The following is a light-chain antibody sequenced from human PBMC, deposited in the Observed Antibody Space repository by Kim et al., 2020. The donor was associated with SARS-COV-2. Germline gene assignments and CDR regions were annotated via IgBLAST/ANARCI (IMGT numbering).Light chain of an antibody. CDR3: YSSTDNQGGL. V-gene: IGLV3-27*01. CDR2: KDT. Sequence: VYPGKTALITCSGDILTRKYARWFQQKQGQAPVLVIYKDTERPSWIPERFSGSTSGTTVTLTISEAQVEDEADYYCYSSTDNQGGLFGGGTQLTVL. CDR1: ILTRKY. J-gene: IGLJ2*01.